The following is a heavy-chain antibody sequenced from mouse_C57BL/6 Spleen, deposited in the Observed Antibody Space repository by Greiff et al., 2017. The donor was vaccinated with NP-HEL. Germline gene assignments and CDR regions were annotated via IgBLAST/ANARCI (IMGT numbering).Heavy chain of an antibody. V-gene: IGHV1-64*01. Sequence: QVQLKESGAELVKPGASVKLSCKASGYTFTSYWMHWVKQRPGQGLEWIGMIHPNSGSTNYNEKFKSKATLTVDKSSSTAYMQLSSLTSEDSAVYYCAREGSSWDYWGQGTTLTVSS. CDR2: IHPNSGST. J-gene: IGHJ2*01. CDR1: GYTFTSYW. CDR3: AREGSSWDY. D-gene: IGHD1-1*01.